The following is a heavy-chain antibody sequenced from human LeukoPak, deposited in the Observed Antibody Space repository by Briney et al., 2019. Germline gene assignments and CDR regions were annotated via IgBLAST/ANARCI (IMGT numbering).Heavy chain of an antibody. J-gene: IGHJ4*02. D-gene: IGHD5-12*01. V-gene: IGHV3-7*01. Sequence: GGSLRLSCAASGFTFSRYWMSWVRQAPGKGLEWVANIKQDGSEKYYVDSVKGRFTISRDNAKNSLYLQMNSLRAEDTAVYYCARDTGRYSGSRSEDYWGQGTLVTVSS. CDR3: ARDTGRYSGSRSEDY. CDR2: IKQDGSEK. CDR1: GFTFSRYW.